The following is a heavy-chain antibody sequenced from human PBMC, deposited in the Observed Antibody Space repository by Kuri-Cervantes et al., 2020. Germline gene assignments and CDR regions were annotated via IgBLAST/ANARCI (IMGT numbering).Heavy chain of an antibody. V-gene: IGHV3-9*01. Sequence: SLKISCAASGFTFSSYDMHWVRQAPGKGLEWVSGISWNSGSIGYSDSVKGRFTISRDNARNSLYLQMNSLRAEDTALYYCAKFAGNGDYISGGAFDIWGQGTMVTVSS. CDR3: AKFAGNGDYISGGAFDI. CDR2: ISWNSGSI. D-gene: IGHD4-17*01. J-gene: IGHJ3*02. CDR1: GFTFSSYD.